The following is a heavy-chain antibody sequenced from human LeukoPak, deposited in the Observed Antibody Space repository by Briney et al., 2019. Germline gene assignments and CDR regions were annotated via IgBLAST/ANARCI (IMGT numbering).Heavy chain of an antibody. Sequence: SETLSLTCTVSGGSISSGSYYWSWIRQPAGKGLEWIGRIYTSGSTNYNPSLKSRVTMSVDTSKNQFSLKLSSVTAADTAVYYCARGGGYSGYVAFDIWGQGTMVTVSS. V-gene: IGHV4-61*02. J-gene: IGHJ3*02. CDR3: ARGGGYSGYVAFDI. CDR1: GGSISSGSYY. D-gene: IGHD5-12*01. CDR2: IYTSGST.